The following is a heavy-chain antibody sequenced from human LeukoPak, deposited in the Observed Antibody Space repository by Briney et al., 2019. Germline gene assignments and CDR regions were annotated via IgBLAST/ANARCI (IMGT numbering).Heavy chain of an antibody. CDR1: GYTFTGYY. Sequence: GASVKVSCKASGYTFTGYYMHWVRQAPGQGLEWMGWINPNSGGTNYAQQFQGRVTMTRDTSISTAYMELSRLRSDDTAVYYCARDLSRIVGAIAYWGQGTLVTVSS. D-gene: IGHD1-26*01. CDR3: ARDLSRIVGAIAY. J-gene: IGHJ4*02. V-gene: IGHV1-2*02. CDR2: INPNSGGT.